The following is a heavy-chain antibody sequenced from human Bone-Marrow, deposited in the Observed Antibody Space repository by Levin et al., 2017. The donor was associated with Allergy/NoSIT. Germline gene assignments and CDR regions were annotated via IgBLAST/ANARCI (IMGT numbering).Heavy chain of an antibody. Sequence: GGSLRLSCAASGFTFSSYTMSWVRQAPGKGLEWVSSISGSGTITHYAESVKGRFTISRDISKNMLHLQMNSLRAEDTAIYFCAKEGLAVAGYYFDSWGQGTLVTVSS. CDR2: ISGSGTIT. CDR3: AKEGLAVAGYYFDS. CDR1: GFTFSSYT. J-gene: IGHJ4*02. V-gene: IGHV3-23*01. D-gene: IGHD6-19*01.